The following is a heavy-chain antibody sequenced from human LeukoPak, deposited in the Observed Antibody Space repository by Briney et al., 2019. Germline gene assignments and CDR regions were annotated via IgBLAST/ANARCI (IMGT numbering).Heavy chain of an antibody. Sequence: ASVKVSCKASGGTFSSYAISWVRQAPGQGLEWMGGIIPIFGTANYAQKFQGRVTITADESTSTAYMELSSLRSEDTAVYYCAKDYGGNAWTYFHHWGQGTLVTVSS. J-gene: IGHJ1*01. CDR3: AKDYGGNAWTYFHH. CDR1: GGTFSSYA. CDR2: IIPIFGTA. V-gene: IGHV1-69*13. D-gene: IGHD4-23*01.